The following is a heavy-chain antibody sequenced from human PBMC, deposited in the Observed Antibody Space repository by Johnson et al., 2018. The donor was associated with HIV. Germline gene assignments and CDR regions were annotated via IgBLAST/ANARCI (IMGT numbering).Heavy chain of an antibody. CDR1: GFTFSSYF. CDR2: INQDGSEK. CDR3: ARVLREYYYDSSGPQNAFDI. J-gene: IGHJ3*02. V-gene: IGHV3-7*01. Sequence: VQLVESGGGVVQPGRSLRLSCAASGFTFSSYFMSWVSQAPGKGLEWVANINQDGSEKYYVDSVKGRFTISRDNAKNSLNLQMNSLRAEDTAVYYCARVLREYYYDSSGPQNAFDIWGQGTMVTVSS. D-gene: IGHD3-22*01.